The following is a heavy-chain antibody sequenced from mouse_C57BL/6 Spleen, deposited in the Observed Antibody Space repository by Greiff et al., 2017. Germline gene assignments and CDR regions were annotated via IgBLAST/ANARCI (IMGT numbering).Heavy chain of an antibody. CDR1: GYTFTDYY. CDR2: INPNNGGT. V-gene: IGHV1-26*01. J-gene: IGHJ1*03. CDR3: ARSGDYDVVWYFDV. D-gene: IGHD2-4*01. Sequence: EVQLQQSGPELVKPGASVKISCKASGYTFTDYYMNWVKQSHGKSLEWIGDINPNNGGTSYNQKFKGKATLTVDKSSSTAYMELRSLTSEDSAVYYCARSGDYDVVWYFDVWGTGTTVTVSS.